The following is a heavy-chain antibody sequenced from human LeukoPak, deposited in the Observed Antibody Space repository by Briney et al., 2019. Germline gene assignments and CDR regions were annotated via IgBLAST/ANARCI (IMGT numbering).Heavy chain of an antibody. CDR1: GFTFSSYA. D-gene: IGHD3-10*01. V-gene: IGHV3-30-3*01. J-gene: IGHJ6*02. CDR2: ISYWGSNK. Sequence: PGGSLTLSCAASGFTFSSYAMHWVRQAPGKGLEWVAVISYWGSNKYYADSVKRRFTISRDNSKNTLYLQMNSQRAEDTAVYYCARDLVLWCGDPSYAHYYGMDVWGQGTTVTVSS. CDR3: ARDLVLWCGDPSYAHYYGMDV.